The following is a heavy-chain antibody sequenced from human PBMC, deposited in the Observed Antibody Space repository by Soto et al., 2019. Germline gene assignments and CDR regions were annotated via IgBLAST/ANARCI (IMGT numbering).Heavy chain of an antibody. Sequence: QVQLQESGPGLVKPSQTLSLTCTVSGGSISSGDYYWSWIRQPPGKGLEWIGYIYYSGSTYYNPSPKSRVNITIDTSKNPFPPKLSPVTAADTAVDYCARASPVFTDVWGQGTTVTVSS. CDR1: GGSISSGDYY. CDR2: IYYSGST. V-gene: IGHV4-30-4*01. D-gene: IGHD3-3*01. CDR3: ARASPVFTDV. J-gene: IGHJ6*02.